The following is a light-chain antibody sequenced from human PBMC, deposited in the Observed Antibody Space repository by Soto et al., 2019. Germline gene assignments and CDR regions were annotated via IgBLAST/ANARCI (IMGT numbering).Light chain of an antibody. Sequence: QSALTQPASVSGSPGQSITISCTGTSSDVGGYKYVSWYQQHPGKAPKLMIYEVSNRPSGVSNRFSGSKSGNTASLTISRLQAEDEADYYCFSYTMSTSLLFGGGTKVTVL. CDR2: EVS. V-gene: IGLV2-14*01. J-gene: IGLJ2*01. CDR1: SSDVGGYKY. CDR3: FSYTMSTSLL.